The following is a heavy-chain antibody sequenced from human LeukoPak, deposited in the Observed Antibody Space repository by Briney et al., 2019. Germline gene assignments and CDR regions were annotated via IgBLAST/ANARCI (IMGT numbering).Heavy chain of an antibody. D-gene: IGHD1-14*01. J-gene: IGHJ5*02. CDR1: GGSFSGYY. V-gene: IGHV4-34*01. CDR3: ARASFVPRKTRFDP. CDR2: INHSGST. Sequence: SETLSLTCAVYGGSFSGYYWSWIRQPPGKGLEWIGEINHSGSTNYNPSLKSRVAISVDTSKNQFSLKLSSVTAADTAVYYCARASFVPRKTRFDPWGQGTLVTVSS.